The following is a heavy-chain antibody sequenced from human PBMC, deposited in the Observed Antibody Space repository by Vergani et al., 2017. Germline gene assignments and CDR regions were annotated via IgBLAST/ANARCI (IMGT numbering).Heavy chain of an antibody. D-gene: IGHD1-14*01. V-gene: IGHV3-33*01. J-gene: IGHJ5*02. CDR2: TWYDGNNK. CDR3: ARDLRLLYNRFDP. Sequence: VQLVESGGGLVQPGRSLRLSCAASGFTFNQYGMHWVRQAPGKGLEWVAVTWYDGNNKQYADSVKGRFTISRDNSKSTMYLQMNSLRDEDTGVYYCARDLRLLYNRFDPWGQGTLVTGAS. CDR1: GFTFNQYG.